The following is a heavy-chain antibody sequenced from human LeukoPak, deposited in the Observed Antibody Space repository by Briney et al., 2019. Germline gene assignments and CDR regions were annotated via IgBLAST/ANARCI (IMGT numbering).Heavy chain of an antibody. CDR2: IYSGGST. CDR1: GFTFSSYA. Sequence: GRSLRLSCAASGFTFSSYAMHWVRQAPGKGLEWVSVIYSGGSTYYADSVKGRFTISRDNSKNTLYLQMNSLRAEDTAVYYCARVEIAAAEGFDYWGQGTLVTVSS. V-gene: IGHV3-66*01. CDR3: ARVEIAAAEGFDY. D-gene: IGHD6-13*01. J-gene: IGHJ4*02.